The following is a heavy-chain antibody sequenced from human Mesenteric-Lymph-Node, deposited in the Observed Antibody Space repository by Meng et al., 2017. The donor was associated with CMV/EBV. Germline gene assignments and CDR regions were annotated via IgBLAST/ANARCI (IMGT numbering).Heavy chain of an antibody. V-gene: IGHV3-21*01. CDR1: GFTFSSYS. D-gene: IGHD1-26*01. CDR3: ARDELSGVVDY. J-gene: IGHJ4*02. CDR2: ISSSSSYI. Sequence: CAASGFTFSSYSMNWVRQAPGKGLEWVSSISSSSSYIYYADSVKGRFTISRDNAKNSLYLQMNSLRAEDTAVYYCARDELSGVVDYWGQGTLVTVSS.